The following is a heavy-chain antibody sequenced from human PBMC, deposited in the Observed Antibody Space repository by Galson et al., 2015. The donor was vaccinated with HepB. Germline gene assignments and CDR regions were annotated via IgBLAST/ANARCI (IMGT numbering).Heavy chain of an antibody. V-gene: IGHV3-21*01. CDR2: ISSSSSYI. CDR1: GFTFSSYS. Sequence: SLRLSCAASGFTFSSYSMNWVRQAPGKGLEWVSSISSSSSYIYNADSVKGRFTISRDNAENSLYLQMDSLRAEDTAVYYCARGYDFWSGYDTIDYWGQGTLFTVSS. J-gene: IGHJ4*02. D-gene: IGHD3-3*01. CDR3: ARGYDFWSGYDTIDY.